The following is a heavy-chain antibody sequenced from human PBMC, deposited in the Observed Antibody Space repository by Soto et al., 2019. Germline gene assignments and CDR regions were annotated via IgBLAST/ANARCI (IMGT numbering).Heavy chain of an antibody. D-gene: IGHD4-4*01. CDR2: IYWDDDK. J-gene: IGHJ2*01. V-gene: IGHV2-5*02. Sequence: QITLKESGPKLVNPTQTLTLTCTVSGFSLSTSGGGVGWVRQPPGKALEWLTLIYWDDDKRYSPSLKSRLSITKDSSKNQVVFTMTNMAPMDTATYYCLHQEWNNNNYYFGLWGRGTLVTVSS. CDR1: GFSLSTSGGG. CDR3: LHQEWNNNNYYFGL.